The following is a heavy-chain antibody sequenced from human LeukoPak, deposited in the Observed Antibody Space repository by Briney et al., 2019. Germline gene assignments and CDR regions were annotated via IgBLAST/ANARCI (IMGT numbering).Heavy chain of an antibody. CDR1: GFTFSNYA. CDR2: ISGGGGSP. J-gene: IGHJ4*02. V-gene: IGHV3-23*01. D-gene: IGHD3-9*01. Sequence: GGSLRLSCAVSGFTFSNYAMSWVRQAPGKGLEWVSSISGGGGSPYYADSVRGRFTISRDNSKNTLYLQMNNLRAEDTAVYYCAKAYYDILTGSDYWGQGTLVTVSS. CDR3: AKAYYDILTGSDY.